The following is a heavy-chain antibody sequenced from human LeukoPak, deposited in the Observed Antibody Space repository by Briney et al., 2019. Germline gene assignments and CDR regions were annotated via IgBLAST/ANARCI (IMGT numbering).Heavy chain of an antibody. D-gene: IGHD1-26*01. CDR3: ARHYPMGEYYFDY. CDR1: GGTFSSYA. J-gene: IGHJ4*02. V-gene: IGHV1-69*05. Sequence: SVKVSCKASGGTFSSYAIGWVRQAPGQGLEWMGGIIPIFGTANYAQKFQGRVTITTDESTSTAYMELSSLRSEDTAVYYCARHYPMGEYYFDYWGQGTLVTVSS. CDR2: IIPIFGTA.